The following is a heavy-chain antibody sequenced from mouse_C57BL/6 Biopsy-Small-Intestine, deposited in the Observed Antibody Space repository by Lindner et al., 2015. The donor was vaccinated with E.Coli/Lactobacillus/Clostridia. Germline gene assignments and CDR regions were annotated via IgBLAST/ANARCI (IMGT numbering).Heavy chain of an antibody. CDR3: ARQGQFLYWYFDV. CDR1: NTNSLPTD. J-gene: IGHJ1*03. CDR2: INSDGGST. V-gene: IGHV5-2*01. D-gene: IGHD6-1*01. Sequence: VQLQESGGGLSAAWRVPRNSPVNPMNTNSLPTDMSWVRKTPEKRLELVAAINSDGGSTYYPDTMERRFIISRDNTKKTLYLQMSSLRSEDTALYYCARQGQFLYWYFDVWGTGTTVTVSS.